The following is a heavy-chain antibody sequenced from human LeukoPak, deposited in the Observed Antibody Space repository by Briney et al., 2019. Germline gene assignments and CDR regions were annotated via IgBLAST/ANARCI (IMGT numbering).Heavy chain of an antibody. CDR3: ARQPYYYDSSGYYYRYAFDI. J-gene: IGHJ3*02. CDR2: INPNSGGT. CDR1: GYTFTGYY. V-gene: IGHV1-2*02. Sequence: ASVKVSCKASGYTFTGYYMHWVRQAPGQGREWMGWINPNSGGTNYAQKFQGRVTMTRDTSISTAYMELSRLRSDDTAVYYCARQPYYYDSSGYYYRYAFDIWGQGTMVTVSS. D-gene: IGHD3-22*01.